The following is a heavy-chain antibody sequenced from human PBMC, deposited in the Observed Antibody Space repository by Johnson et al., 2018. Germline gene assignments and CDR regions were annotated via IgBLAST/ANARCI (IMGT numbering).Heavy chain of an antibody. Sequence: QVQLVQSGGGVVQPGRSLRLSCAASGFSFRGDDMHWVRQAPGKGLEWVAVISDDGSNKNYVDSVRGRFTISRDNSKNTLYLQMNSLRPEDMAVYYCVTRGSAFDIWGQGTMVTVSS. CDR3: VTRGSAFDI. J-gene: IGHJ3*02. CDR1: GFSFRGDD. CDR2: ISDDGSNK. V-gene: IGHV3-30*03.